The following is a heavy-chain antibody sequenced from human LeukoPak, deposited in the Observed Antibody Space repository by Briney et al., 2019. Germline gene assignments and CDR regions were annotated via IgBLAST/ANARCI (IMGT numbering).Heavy chain of an antibody. J-gene: IGHJ4*02. V-gene: IGHV4-30-2*01. Sequence: PSETLSLTCAVYGGSFSGYYWSWIRQPPGKGLEWIGYIYHSGSTYYNPSLKSRVTISVDRSKNQFSLKLSSVTAADTAVYYCARVSGSSWYFDYWGQGTLVTVSS. CDR1: GGSFSGYY. D-gene: IGHD6-13*01. CDR2: IYHSGST. CDR3: ARVSGSSWYFDY.